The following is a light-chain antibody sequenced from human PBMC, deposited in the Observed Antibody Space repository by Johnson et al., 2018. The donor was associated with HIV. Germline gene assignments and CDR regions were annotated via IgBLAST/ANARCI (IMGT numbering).Light chain of an antibody. Sequence: QSVLTQPPSVSAAPGQKVTISCSGSSSNIGNNYVTWYQQFPGTAPKLLIYENNKRPSGIPDRFSGSKSGTSATLDITGLQTGDEADYYCGTWDSSLSAGVFGTGTEVTVL. CDR1: SSNIGNNY. V-gene: IGLV1-51*02. J-gene: IGLJ1*01. CDR2: ENN. CDR3: GTWDSSLSAGV.